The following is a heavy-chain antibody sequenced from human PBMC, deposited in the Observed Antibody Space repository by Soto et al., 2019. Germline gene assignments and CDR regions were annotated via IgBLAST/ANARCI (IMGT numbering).Heavy chain of an antibody. J-gene: IGHJ3*02. CDR1: GYTFTGYY. V-gene: IGHV1-2*04. CDR3: ARDPFGEMATKTPGNDAFDI. CDR2: INPNSGGT. D-gene: IGHD3-10*01. Sequence: GASVKVSCKASGYTFTGYYMHWVRQAPGQGLEWMGWINPNSGGTNYAQKFQGWVTMTRDTSISTAYMELSSLRSEDTAVYYCARDPFGEMATKTPGNDAFDIWGQGTMVTVSS.